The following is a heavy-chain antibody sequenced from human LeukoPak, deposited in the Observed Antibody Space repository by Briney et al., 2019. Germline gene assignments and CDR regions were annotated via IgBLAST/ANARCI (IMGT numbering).Heavy chain of an antibody. CDR1: GYTFTSYD. J-gene: IGHJ4*02. D-gene: IGHD3-22*01. V-gene: IGHV1-18*01. CDR2: ISAYNGNT. Sequence: ASVKVSCKASGYTFTSYDINWVRQATGQGLEWMGWISAYNGNTNYAQKLQGRVTMTTDTSTSTAYMELRSLRSDDTAVYYCARLQAEYYDSSGYYRPNLDYWGQGTLVTVSS. CDR3: ARLQAEYYDSSGYYRPNLDY.